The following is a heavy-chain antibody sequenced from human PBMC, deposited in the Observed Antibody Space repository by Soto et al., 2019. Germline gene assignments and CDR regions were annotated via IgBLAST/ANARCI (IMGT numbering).Heavy chain of an antibody. D-gene: IGHD3-10*01. CDR1: GGSFSGYY. CDR3: ARGPSKLLWFGQFPY. Sequence: SETLSLTCAVYGGSFSGYYWSWIRQPPGKGLEWIGEINHSGSTNYNPSLKSRVTISVDTSKNQFSLKLSSVTAADTAVYYCARGPSKLLWFGQFPYWGQGTLVTVSS. V-gene: IGHV4-34*01. J-gene: IGHJ4*02. CDR2: INHSGST.